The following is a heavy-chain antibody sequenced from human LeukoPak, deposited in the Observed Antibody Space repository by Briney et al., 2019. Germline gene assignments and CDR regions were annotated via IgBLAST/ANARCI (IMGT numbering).Heavy chain of an antibody. Sequence: PSETLSLTCTVSGGSISSYYWSWIRQPPGKGLEWIGYIYYSGSTNYNPSLKSRVTISVDPSKNQFSLRLSSVTAADTAVYYCARAGRIEATGTYYFDYWGQGTLVTVSS. J-gene: IGHJ4*02. CDR2: IYYSGST. D-gene: IGHD6-13*01. CDR1: GGSISSYY. V-gene: IGHV4-59*01. CDR3: ARAGRIEATGTYYFDY.